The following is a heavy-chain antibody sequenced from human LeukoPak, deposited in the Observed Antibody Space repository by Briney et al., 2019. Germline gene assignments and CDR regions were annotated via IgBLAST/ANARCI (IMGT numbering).Heavy chain of an antibody. CDR3: ARDRGLFDY. V-gene: IGHV3-21*01. D-gene: IGHD3/OR15-3a*01. Sequence: PGGSLRLSCAASRFTFSSYSMNWVRQAPGKGLEWVSSISSSGSYIYYADSVKGRFTISRDNAKNSLYLQMNSLRAEDTAIYYCARDRGLFDYWGQGTLVTVSS. CDR1: RFTFSSYS. CDR2: ISSSGSYI. J-gene: IGHJ4*02.